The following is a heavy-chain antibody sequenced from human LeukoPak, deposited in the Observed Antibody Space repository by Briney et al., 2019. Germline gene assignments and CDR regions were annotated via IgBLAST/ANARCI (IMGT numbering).Heavy chain of an antibody. Sequence: ASVKVSCKASGYTFPSYFMHWVRQAPGQGLEWMGIINPTGGSTTYAQKFQGRVTMTEDTSTDTAYMELSSLRSEDTAVYYCATDPDIVVVPAALRDWGQGTLVTVSS. CDR2: INPTGGST. CDR1: GYTFPSYF. V-gene: IGHV1-46*01. D-gene: IGHD2-2*01. J-gene: IGHJ4*02. CDR3: ATDPDIVVVPAALRD.